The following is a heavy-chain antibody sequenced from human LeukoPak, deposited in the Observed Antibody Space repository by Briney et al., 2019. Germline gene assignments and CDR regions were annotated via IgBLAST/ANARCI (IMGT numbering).Heavy chain of an antibody. CDR3: ARVIAAAGITDY. J-gene: IGHJ4*02. CDR2: IYYSGST. CDR1: GGSFSGYY. V-gene: IGHV4-34*01. D-gene: IGHD6-13*01. Sequence: PSETLSLTCAVYGGSFSGYYWSWIRQPPGKGLEWIGSIYYSGSTYYNPSLKSRVTISVDTSKNQFSLKLSSVTAADTAVYYCARVIAAAGITDYWGQGTLVTVSS.